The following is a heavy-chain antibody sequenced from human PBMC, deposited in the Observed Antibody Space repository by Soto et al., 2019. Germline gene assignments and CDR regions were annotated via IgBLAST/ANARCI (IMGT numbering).Heavy chain of an antibody. V-gene: IGHV1-18*01. CDR2: ISAYNGNT. Sequence: ASVKVSCKASGYTFTSYGISWVRQAPGQGLEWMGWISAYNGNTNYAQKLQGRITMTTDTSTSTAYMELRSLRSDDTAVYYCARYRCSGGSCYFGLSWFDPWGQGALVTVSS. CDR1: GYTFTSYG. J-gene: IGHJ5*02. D-gene: IGHD2-15*01. CDR3: ARYRCSGGSCYFGLSWFDP.